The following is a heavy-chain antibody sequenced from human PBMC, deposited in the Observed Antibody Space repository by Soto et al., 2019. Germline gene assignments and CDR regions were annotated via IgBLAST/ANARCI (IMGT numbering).Heavy chain of an antibody. J-gene: IGHJ3*02. CDR2: ISSSSSYI. V-gene: IGHV3-21*01. CDR1: GFTFSSYS. CDR3: ARDGSTMVLDDSFDI. D-gene: IGHD3-10*01. Sequence: EVQLVESGGGLVKPGGSLRLSCAASGFTFSSYSMNCVRQAPGKGLEWVSSISSSSSYIYYADSVKGRFTISRDNAKNSLYLQMNSLRAEDTAVYYCARDGSTMVLDDSFDICGQGTMVTVSS.